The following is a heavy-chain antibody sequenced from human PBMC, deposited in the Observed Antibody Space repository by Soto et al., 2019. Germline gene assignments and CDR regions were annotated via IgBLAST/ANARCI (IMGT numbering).Heavy chain of an antibody. D-gene: IGHD6-6*01. Sequence: QVQLVQSGAEVKKPGASVKVSCKASGYTFAGYYMHWVRQAPGQGLEWVGIINPGGGSTSDAQRLQGRVTRTTDTSTSTVYMELSRLRSDDPAVYYWARATSSSGFDYWGQGTLVTVSS. CDR3: ARATSSSGFDY. V-gene: IGHV1-46*01. CDR2: INPGGGST. CDR1: GYTFAGYY. J-gene: IGHJ4*02.